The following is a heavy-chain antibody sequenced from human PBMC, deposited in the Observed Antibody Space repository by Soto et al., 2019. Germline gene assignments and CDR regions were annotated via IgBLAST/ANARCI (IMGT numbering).Heavy chain of an antibody. CDR3: ARGRKYRTLGMAARHHQSCDCCYLQDV. D-gene: IGHD2-2*01. V-gene: IGHV4-31*03. J-gene: IGHJ6*04. CDR1: GGSLSSGGYY. Sequence: SETLSLTCTVSGGSLSSGGYYWSWIRQHLGKGLEWIGYIYYSGSTYYNPSLKSRVTISVDTSKNQFSLKLSSVTAADTAVYYCARGRKYRTLGMAARHHQSCDCCYLQDVWGKGTTVTVSS. CDR2: IYYSGST.